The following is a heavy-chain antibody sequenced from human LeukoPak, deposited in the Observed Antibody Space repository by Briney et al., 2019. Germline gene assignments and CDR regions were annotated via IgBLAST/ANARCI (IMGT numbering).Heavy chain of an antibody. CDR2: ISSSSSYI. Sequence: GGSLRLSCAASGFTVSTNYMSWVRQAPGKGLEWVSSISSSSSYIYYADSVKGRFTISRDNTKNSVFLQMNSLRAEDTAVYYCATAGYFDHWGQGTLVTVSS. CDR1: GFTVSTNY. J-gene: IGHJ4*02. V-gene: IGHV3-21*01. CDR3: ATAGYFDH.